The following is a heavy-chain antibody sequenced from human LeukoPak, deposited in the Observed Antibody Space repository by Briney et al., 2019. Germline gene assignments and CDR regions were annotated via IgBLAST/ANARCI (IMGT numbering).Heavy chain of an antibody. V-gene: IGHV1-18*01. J-gene: IGHJ5*02. Sequence: ASVKVSCKASGYTFTSYGISWVRQAPGQGLEWMGWISAYNGNTNYAQKLQGRVTMTTNTSTSTAYMELRSLRSDDTAVYYCARDRGVHYYGSERGLFNWFDPWGQGTLVTVSS. CDR3: ARDRGVHYYGSERGLFNWFDP. CDR2: ISAYNGNT. D-gene: IGHD3-10*01. CDR1: GYTFTSYG.